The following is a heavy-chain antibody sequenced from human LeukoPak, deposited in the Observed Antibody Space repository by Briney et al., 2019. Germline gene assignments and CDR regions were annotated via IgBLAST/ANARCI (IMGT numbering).Heavy chain of an antibody. V-gene: IGHV3-7*03. J-gene: IGHJ3*01. CDR3: ARSSYSSSSSV. D-gene: IGHD6-6*01. CDR2: IKQDETEK. CDR1: GFTFSNFW. Sequence: GGSLRLSCTASGFTFSNFWMGRVRQAPGKGLEWVANIKQDETEKFYLGSVKGRFTISRDNAKNSLYLQINSPRAEDTAVYYCARSSYSSSSSVWGQGTMVTVSS.